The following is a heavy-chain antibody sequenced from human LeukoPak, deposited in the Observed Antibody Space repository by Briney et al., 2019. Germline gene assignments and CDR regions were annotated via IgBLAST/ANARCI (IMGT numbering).Heavy chain of an antibody. J-gene: IGHJ5*02. CDR3: ARDRRYYDSSGYWNWFDP. V-gene: IGHV4-30-2*01. CDR2: IYHSGST. D-gene: IGHD3-22*01. CDR1: GGSISSGGYS. Sequence: PSETLSLTCTVSGGSISSGGYSWSWIRQPPGKGLEWIGYIYHSGSTYYNPSLKSRVTISVDRSKNQFSLKLSSVTAAGTAVYYCARDRRYYDSSGYWNWFDPWGQGTLVTVSS.